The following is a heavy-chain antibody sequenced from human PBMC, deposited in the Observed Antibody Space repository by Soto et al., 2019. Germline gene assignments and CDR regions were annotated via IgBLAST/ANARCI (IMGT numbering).Heavy chain of an antibody. CDR2: ISYDGSNK. D-gene: IGHD2-2*01. V-gene: IGHV3-30-3*01. J-gene: IGHJ6*02. CDR1: GFTFSSYA. Sequence: AGGSLRLSCAASGFTFSSYAMHWVRQAPGKGLEWVAVISYDGSNKYYAGSVKGRFTISRDNSKNTLYLQMNSLRAEDTAVYYCARDSAVVVPAARGFYYYGMDVWGQGTTVTVSS. CDR3: ARDSAVVVPAARGFYYYGMDV.